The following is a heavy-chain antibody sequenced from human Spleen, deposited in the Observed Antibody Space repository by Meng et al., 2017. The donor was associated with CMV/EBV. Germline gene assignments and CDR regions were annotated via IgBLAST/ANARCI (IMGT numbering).Heavy chain of an antibody. CDR3: AKDGSYYGSGSYYYFDY. CDR1: GFTFNTYG. J-gene: IGHJ4*02. CDR2: IQYTGRNR. V-gene: IGHV3-30*02. Sequence: GESLKISCAASGFTFNTYGMHWVRQAPGKGLEWVAFIQYTGRNRYYADSVKGRFTISRDNSKNTLYLQMNSLRAEDTAVYYCAKDGSYYGSGSYYYFDYWGQGTLVTVSS. D-gene: IGHD3-10*01.